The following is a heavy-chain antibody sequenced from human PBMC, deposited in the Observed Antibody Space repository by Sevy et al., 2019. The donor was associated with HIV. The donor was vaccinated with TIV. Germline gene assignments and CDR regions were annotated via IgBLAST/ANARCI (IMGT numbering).Heavy chain of an antibody. CDR2: ISSSSSTI. D-gene: IGHD2-21*01. CDR3: ASDKSGDDGDYYYYGMDV. V-gene: IGHV3-48*02. J-gene: IGHJ6*02. CDR1: GFTFSSYS. Sequence: GGSLRLSCAASGFTFSSYSMNWVRQAPGKGLEWVSYISSSSSTIYYADSVKGRFTISRDNAKNSLYLQMNSLRDEDTAVYYCASDKSGDDGDYYYYGMDVWGQGTTVTVSS.